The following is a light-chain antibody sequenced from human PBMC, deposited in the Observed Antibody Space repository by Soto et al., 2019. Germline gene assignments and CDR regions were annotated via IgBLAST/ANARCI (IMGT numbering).Light chain of an antibody. CDR2: EVS. CDR3: SSYTTSSTWV. CDR1: SSDVGAYNH. J-gene: IGLJ3*02. V-gene: IGLV2-14*01. Sequence: QSALTQPASVSGSPGQSITISCTGTSSDVGAYNHVSWYQQHPGKAPKLMIYEVSSRPSGVSNRFSGSKSGNSASLTISGLQADDEGDYYCSSYTTSSTWVFGEGTKLTVL.